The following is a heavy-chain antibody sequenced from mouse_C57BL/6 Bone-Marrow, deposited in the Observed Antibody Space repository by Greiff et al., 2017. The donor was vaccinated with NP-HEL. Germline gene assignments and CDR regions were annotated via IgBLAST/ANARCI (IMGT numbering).Heavy chain of an antibody. V-gene: IGHV5-12*01. Sequence: EVKLMESGGGLVQPGGSLKLSCAASGFTFSDYYMYWVRQTPEKRLEWVAYISNGGGSTYYPDTVKGRFTISRDNAKNTLYLQMSRLKSEDTAMYYCARHYYNYEYFDYWGQGTTLTVSS. CDR3: ARHYYNYEYFDY. J-gene: IGHJ2*01. CDR2: ISNGGGST. CDR1: GFTFSDYY. D-gene: IGHD2-12*01.